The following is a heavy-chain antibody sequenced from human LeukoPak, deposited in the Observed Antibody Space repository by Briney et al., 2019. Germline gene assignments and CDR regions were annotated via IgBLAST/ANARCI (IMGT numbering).Heavy chain of an antibody. Sequence: GGSLRLSCAASGFTFSSYAMHWVRQAPGKGLEWVAVISYDGSNKYYADSVKGRFTISRDNSKNTLYLQMNSLRAEDTAVYYCARGFMVRGVIKSTNTDYWGQGTLVTVSS. CDR1: GFTFSSYA. CDR2: ISYDGSNK. J-gene: IGHJ4*02. D-gene: IGHD3-10*01. CDR3: ARGFMVRGVIKSTNTDY. V-gene: IGHV3-30*01.